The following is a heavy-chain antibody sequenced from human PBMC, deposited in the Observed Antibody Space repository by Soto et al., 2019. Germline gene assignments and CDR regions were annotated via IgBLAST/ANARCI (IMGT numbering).Heavy chain of an antibody. CDR1: GYSFTDYH. CDR2: INPKSGGT. Sequence: ASVQVFCRASGYSFTDYHIHWVRHAPGQGLEWLGGINPKSGGTSTAQKFQGWVTMTTDTFISTASMELTRLTSDDTAIYYCARGDSTDCSNGVCSFFYNHDMDVWGQGTTVTVSS. V-gene: IGHV1-2*04. CDR3: ARGDSTDCSNGVCSFFYNHDMDV. J-gene: IGHJ6*02. D-gene: IGHD2-8*01.